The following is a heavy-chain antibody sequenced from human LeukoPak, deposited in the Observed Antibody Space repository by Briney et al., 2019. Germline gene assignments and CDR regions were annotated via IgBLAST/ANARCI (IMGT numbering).Heavy chain of an antibody. V-gene: IGHV1-18*01. CDR3: ARGLVVVPAAMADYFDY. CDR2: ISAYNGNT. CDR1: GYTFTSYG. Sequence: GASVKVSCKASGYTFTSYGISWVRQAPGQGLEWMGWISAYNGNTNYAQKLQGRVTMTTDTSTSTAYMELRSLRSDDTAVYYCARGLVVVPAAMADYFDYWGQGTLVTVSS. J-gene: IGHJ4*02. D-gene: IGHD2-2*01.